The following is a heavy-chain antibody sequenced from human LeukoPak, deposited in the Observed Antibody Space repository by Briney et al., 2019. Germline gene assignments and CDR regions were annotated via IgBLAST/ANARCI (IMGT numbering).Heavy chain of an antibody. J-gene: IGHJ4*02. V-gene: IGHV4-31*03. CDR3: ARAGIYDSSGYSYRFFDY. CDR1: GGSISSGGYY. CDR2: IYYSGST. Sequence: SETLSLTCTVSGGSISSGGYYWSWIRQHPGKGLEWIGYIYYSGSTYYNPSLKSRVTISVDTSKNQFPLKLGSVTAADTAVYYCARAGIYDSSGYSYRFFDYWGQGTLVTVSS. D-gene: IGHD3-22*01.